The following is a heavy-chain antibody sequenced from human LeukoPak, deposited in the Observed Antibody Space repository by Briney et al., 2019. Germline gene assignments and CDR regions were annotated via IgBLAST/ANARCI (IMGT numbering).Heavy chain of an antibody. J-gene: IGHJ4*02. V-gene: IGHV3-21*01. Sequence: PGGSLRLSCAASGLTFSSYSMNWVRQAPGKGLEWVSSISSSSSYIYYADSVKGRFTISRDNAKNSLYLQMNSLRAEDTAVYYCATTTGTTWGYFDYWGQGTLVTVSS. CDR1: GLTFSSYS. CDR2: ISSSSSYI. CDR3: ATTTGTTWGYFDY. D-gene: IGHD1-1*01.